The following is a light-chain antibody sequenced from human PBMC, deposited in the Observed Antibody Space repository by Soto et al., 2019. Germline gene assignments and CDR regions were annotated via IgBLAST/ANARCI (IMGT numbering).Light chain of an antibody. V-gene: IGLV1-47*01. CDR2: KNT. CDR1: SSNIGSNF. Sequence: QSVLTQPPSASGTPGQRVTISCSGASSNIGSNFVYWYHQLPGTAPKLLIYKNTQRPSGVPDRFSGSKSGTSASLAVSGLRSEDEATYYCATWDDSPSGPVFGGGTKVTVL. J-gene: IGLJ2*01. CDR3: ATWDDSPSGPV.